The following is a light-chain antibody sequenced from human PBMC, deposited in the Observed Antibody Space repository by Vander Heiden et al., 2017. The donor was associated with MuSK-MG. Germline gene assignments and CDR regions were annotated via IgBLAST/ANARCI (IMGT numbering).Light chain of an antibody. CDR2: WAS. CDR3: QQYDTPPFT. Sequence: DVVMTQSPDSLAVSLGERATINCKSSQSALYSSINKNYLAWYQHKPGQPPKLLIYWASTRESGVPDRFTGSGSGTDFTLTISSLQAEDVAVYYCQQYDTPPFTFGPGTKVDIK. J-gene: IGKJ3*01. V-gene: IGKV4-1*01. CDR1: QSALYSSINKNY.